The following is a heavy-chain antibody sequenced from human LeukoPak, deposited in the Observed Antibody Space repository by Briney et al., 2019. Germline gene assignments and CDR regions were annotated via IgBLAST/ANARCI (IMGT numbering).Heavy chain of an antibody. J-gene: IGHJ4*02. CDR1: GFTFSSYS. CDR3: ASGSSSSAYYFDY. CDR2: ISSSSSYI. D-gene: IGHD6-13*01. Sequence: GGSLRLSCAASGFTFSSYSMNWVRQAPGKGLEWVSSISSSSSYIYYADSVKGRSTISRDNAKNSLYLQMNSLRAEDTAVYYCASGSSSSAYYFDYWGQGTLLTLS. V-gene: IGHV3-21*01.